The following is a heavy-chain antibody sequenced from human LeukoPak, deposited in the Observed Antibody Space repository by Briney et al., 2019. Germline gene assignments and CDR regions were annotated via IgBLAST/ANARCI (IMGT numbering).Heavy chain of an antibody. CDR1: GFTFMDAA. CDR2: ISSSGANA. V-gene: IGHV3-23*01. D-gene: IGHD1-26*01. Sequence: PGGSLTLSCAPSGFTFMDAAMTWVRQAPGKGLEWVSLISSSGANAYYADSVKGRFTISRDNSKDTLYLQMNNLRGEDTAEYYCAKDMELASWGQGTLVTVSS. CDR3: AKDMELAS. J-gene: IGHJ5*02.